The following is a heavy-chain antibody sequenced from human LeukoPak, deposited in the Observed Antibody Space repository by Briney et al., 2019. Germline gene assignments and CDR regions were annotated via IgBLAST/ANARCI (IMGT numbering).Heavy chain of an antibody. CDR1: GGTFSSYA. CDR2: IIPIFGTA. CDR3: AFHYGDFVPWMDYYYMDV. D-gene: IGHD4-17*01. V-gene: IGHV1-69*06. J-gene: IGHJ6*03. Sequence: SVKVSCKASGGTFSSYAISWVRQAPGQGLEWMGGIIPIFGTANYAQKFQGRVTITADKSASTAYMELSRLRSDDTAVYYCAFHYGDFVPWMDYYYMDVWGKGTTVTVSS.